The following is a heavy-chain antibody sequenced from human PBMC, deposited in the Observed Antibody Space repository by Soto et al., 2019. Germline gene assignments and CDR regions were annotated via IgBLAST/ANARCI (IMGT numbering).Heavy chain of an antibody. Sequence: QVQLQESGPGLVKPSQTLSLTCTVSGGSISSGDYYWSWIRQPPGKGLEWIGYIYYSGSTYYNPSLKIRVTISVDTSKNRFSLKLSSVTAADTAVYYCASTYSGYCSSTSCYNSLNWFDPWGQGTLVTVSS. CDR3: ASTYSGYCSSTSCYNSLNWFDP. D-gene: IGHD2-2*02. CDR1: GGSISSGDYY. J-gene: IGHJ5*02. CDR2: IYYSGST. V-gene: IGHV4-30-4*01.